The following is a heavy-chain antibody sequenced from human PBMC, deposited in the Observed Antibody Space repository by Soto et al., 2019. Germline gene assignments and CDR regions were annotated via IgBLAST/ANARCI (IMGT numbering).Heavy chain of an antibody. J-gene: IGHJ5*02. Sequence: LSLTCTVSGGSISSGDYYWSWIRQPPGKGLEWIGYIYYSGSTYYNPSLKSRVTISVETSKNQFSLKLSSVTAADTAVYYCARTAIAARLPTWFDPWGQGTLVTVSS. D-gene: IGHD6-6*01. CDR2: IYYSGST. CDR1: GGSISSGDYY. V-gene: IGHV4-30-4*01. CDR3: ARTAIAARLPTWFDP.